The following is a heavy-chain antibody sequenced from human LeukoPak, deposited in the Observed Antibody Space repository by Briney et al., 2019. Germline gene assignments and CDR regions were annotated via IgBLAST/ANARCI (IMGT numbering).Heavy chain of an antibody. CDR1: GGSFGGYY. V-gene: IGHV4-34*01. Sequence: SETLSLTCAVYGGSFGGYYWSWIRQPPGKGLEWIGEINHSGSTNYNPSLKSRVTISVDTSKNQFSLKLSSVTAADTAVHYCASRVKYYDSSGYPYWGQGTLVTVSS. CDR2: INHSGST. J-gene: IGHJ4*02. D-gene: IGHD3-22*01. CDR3: ASRVKYYDSSGYPY.